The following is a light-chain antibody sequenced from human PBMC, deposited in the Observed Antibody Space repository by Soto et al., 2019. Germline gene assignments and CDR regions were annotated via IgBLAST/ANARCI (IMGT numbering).Light chain of an antibody. CDR1: QSVSDY. V-gene: IGKV3-20*01. Sequence: EIVLTQSPVTLSLSPGYRASLSCRAGQSVSDYLAWYQQKPGQPPRLLFFDASNRVTGVPARFSAGGSGTDFTLTISRLEPEDFAVYYCQKYGNSPITFGQGTRLEIK. CDR3: QKYGNSPIT. CDR2: DAS. J-gene: IGKJ5*01.